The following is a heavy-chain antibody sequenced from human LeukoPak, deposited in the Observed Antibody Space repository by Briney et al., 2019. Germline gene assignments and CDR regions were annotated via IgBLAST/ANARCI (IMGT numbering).Heavy chain of an antibody. Sequence: PGESLKISCRGSGYSFNTYWIGWVRQMPGKGLEWMGIIYPGDSDTRYSPSFQGQVTMSADKSISTAYLQWSSLEASDTAMYYCARRGCNGGSCYGYWGQGTLVTVSS. D-gene: IGHD2-15*01. CDR1: GYSFNTYW. CDR2: IYPGDSDT. J-gene: IGHJ4*02. V-gene: IGHV5-51*01. CDR3: ARRGCNGGSCYGY.